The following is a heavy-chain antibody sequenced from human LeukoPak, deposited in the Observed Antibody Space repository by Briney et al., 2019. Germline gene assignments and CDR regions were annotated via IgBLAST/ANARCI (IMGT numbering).Heavy chain of an antibody. CDR3: ARGARYCSGGSCYPGAFDY. Sequence: GGCLRLSCAASGFTFSSYAMHWVRQAPGKGLEWVAVISYDGSNKYYADSVKGRFTISRDNSKNTLYLQMNSLRAEDTAVYYCARGARYCSGGSCYPGAFDYWGQGTLVTVSS. D-gene: IGHD2-15*01. V-gene: IGHV3-30*04. CDR2: ISYDGSNK. J-gene: IGHJ4*02. CDR1: GFTFSSYA.